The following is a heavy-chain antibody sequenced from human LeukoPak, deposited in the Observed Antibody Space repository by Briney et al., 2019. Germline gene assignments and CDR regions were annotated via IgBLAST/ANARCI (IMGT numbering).Heavy chain of an antibody. Sequence: GGSLRLSCAASGFTFSSYSMNWVRQAPGKGLEWVANIKQDGSEKYYVDSVKGRFTISRDNAKNSLYLQMNSLRAEDTAVYYCAKGRGGYCSSTSCPQFDYRGQGTLVTVSS. D-gene: IGHD2-2*01. CDR1: GFTFSSYS. CDR2: IKQDGSEK. J-gene: IGHJ4*02. V-gene: IGHV3-7*01. CDR3: AKGRGGYCSSTSCPQFDY.